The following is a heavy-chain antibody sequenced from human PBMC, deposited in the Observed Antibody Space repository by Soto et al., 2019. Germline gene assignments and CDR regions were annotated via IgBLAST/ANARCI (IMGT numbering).Heavy chain of an antibody. CDR3: ARSPLHRAARRFDY. J-gene: IGHJ4*02. Sequence: SETLSLTCAVYGGSFSGYYWSWIRQPPGKGLEWIGEISHSGSTNYNPSLKSRVTISVDTSKNQFSLKLSSVTAADTAVYYCARSPLHRAARRFDYWGQGTLVTVSS. CDR2: ISHSGST. D-gene: IGHD6-6*01. V-gene: IGHV4-34*01. CDR1: GGSFSGYY.